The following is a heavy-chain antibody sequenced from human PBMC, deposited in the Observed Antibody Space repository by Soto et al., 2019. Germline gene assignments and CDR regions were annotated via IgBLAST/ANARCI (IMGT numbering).Heavy chain of an antibody. CDR1: GGSINDDTYY. D-gene: IGHD6-6*01. CDR2: IYYSGTS. Sequence: QLQLQESGPGLVKPSETLSLTCTVSGGSINDDTYYWGWIRQPPGKGLEWIGSIYYSGTSSYNPSLKSRVTMSVDTSKKQLSLRLXXXXXXXXXXXXXXXXXXXXXXXVPLDPWGQGTLVIVXS. CDR3: XXXXXXXXXXVPLDP. J-gene: IGHJ5*02. V-gene: IGHV4-39*01.